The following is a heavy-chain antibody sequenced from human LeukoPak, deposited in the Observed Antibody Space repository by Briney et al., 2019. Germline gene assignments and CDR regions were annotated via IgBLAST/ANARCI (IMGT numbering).Heavy chain of an antibody. CDR1: GFTFSSYS. CDR3: AREGHLYYYYYMDV. Sequence: GGSLRLSCAASGFTFSSYSMNWVRQAPGKGLEWVSYISRSSSSIYHADSVKGRFTISRDNAKNSLYLQMNSLRAEDTAVYHCAREGHLYYYYYMDVWGKGTTVTVSS. CDR2: ISRSSSSI. V-gene: IGHV3-48*01. J-gene: IGHJ6*03.